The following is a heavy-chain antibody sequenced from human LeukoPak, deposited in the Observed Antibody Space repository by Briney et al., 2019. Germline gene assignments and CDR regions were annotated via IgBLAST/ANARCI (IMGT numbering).Heavy chain of an antibody. CDR2: IYYSGST. CDR3: ARGGYSYGNGMDV. CDR1: GGSISSGDYY. D-gene: IGHD5-18*01. J-gene: IGHJ6*02. Sequence: PSETLSLTCTVSGGSISSGDYYWSWIRQPPGKGLEWIGYIYYSGSTNYNPSLKSRVTISVDTSKNQFSLKLSSVTAADTAVYYCARGGYSYGNGMDVWGQGTTVTVSS. V-gene: IGHV4-61*08.